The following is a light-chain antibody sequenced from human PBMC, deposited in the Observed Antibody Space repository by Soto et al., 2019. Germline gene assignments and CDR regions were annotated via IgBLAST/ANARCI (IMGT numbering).Light chain of an antibody. CDR1: QSISSW. Sequence: IQMTQSPSTLSSSLGDRVTITCRASQSISSWLAWYQQKPGKAPKLLLYDASSLESGGPSRFSGSGSGTELTLTISRLEPEDFAAYYCQQYGSSPPITFGQGTRLEIK. CDR2: DAS. CDR3: QQYGSSPPIT. V-gene: IGKV1-5*01. J-gene: IGKJ5*01.